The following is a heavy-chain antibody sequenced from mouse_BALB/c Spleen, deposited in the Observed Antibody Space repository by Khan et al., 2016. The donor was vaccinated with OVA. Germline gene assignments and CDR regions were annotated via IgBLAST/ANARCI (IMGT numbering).Heavy chain of an antibody. Sequence: EVQLVESGPGLVKPSQSLSLTCTVTGYSIASDYAWNWIRQFPGNKLEWMGFISYSGHTNYNPSLKSRISITRDTSKNQFFLQLNSVTSEDTATYYCARVYGGDFDYWGQGTTLTVSS. CDR1: GYSIASDYA. CDR3: ARVYGGDFDY. J-gene: IGHJ2*01. D-gene: IGHD1-1*01. V-gene: IGHV3-2*02. CDR2: ISYSGHT.